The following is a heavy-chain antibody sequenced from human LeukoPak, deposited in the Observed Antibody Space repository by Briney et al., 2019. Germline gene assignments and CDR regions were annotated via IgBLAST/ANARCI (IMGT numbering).Heavy chain of an antibody. J-gene: IGHJ4*02. CDR3: AICTTGRTFGSLREIKRSREIDY. CDR2: ISSSSSNI. V-gene: IGHV3-21*01. CDR1: GFTFSSYS. D-gene: IGHD1-1*01. Sequence: PGGSLRLSCAASGFTFSSYSMNWVRQAPGKGLEWVSSISSSSSNIYYADSVKGRFTISRDNAKNSLYLQMNSLRVEDTAVYYCAICTTGRTFGSLREIKRSREIDYWGQGTLVTVSS.